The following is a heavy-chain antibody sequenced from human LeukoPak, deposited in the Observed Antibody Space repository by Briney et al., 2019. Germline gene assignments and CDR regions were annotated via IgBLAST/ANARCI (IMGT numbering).Heavy chain of an antibody. CDR2: IRYDGSNK. J-gene: IGHJ6*03. Sequence: GGSLRLSCAASGFTFSSYGMHWVRQAPGKGLEWVAFIRYDGSNKYYADSVKGRFTISRDNSKNTLYLQMNSLRAEDTAVYYCAKVGPNKFNYYYYYYMDVWGKGTTVTISS. V-gene: IGHV3-30*02. CDR3: AKVGPNKFNYYYYYYMDV. CDR1: GFTFSSYG. D-gene: IGHD3-16*01.